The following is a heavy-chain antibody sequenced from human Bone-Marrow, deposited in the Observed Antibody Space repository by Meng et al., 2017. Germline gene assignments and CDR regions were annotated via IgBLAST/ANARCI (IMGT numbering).Heavy chain of an antibody. V-gene: IGHV1-46*01. CDR2: IITSGGST. J-gene: IGHJ6*02. D-gene: IGHD5-12*01. Sequence: ASVKISCRASGDSFTSYGSSRVRHAPGQGLEWRGIIITSGGSTRYAQKFQGRVTMTRDTSTSTVYMELSSLRSEDTAADYCAGAGGDSWYDSSWVHYYGMDVWGQGTTVTVSS. CDR1: GDSFTSYG. CDR3: AGAGGDSWYDSSWVHYYGMDV.